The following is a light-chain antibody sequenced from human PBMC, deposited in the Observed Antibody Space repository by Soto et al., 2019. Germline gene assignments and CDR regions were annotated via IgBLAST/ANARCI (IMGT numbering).Light chain of an antibody. Sequence: DIQLTQSPSFLSASEGDRVTITCRASQDISSYLAWYQQKPGKAPKLLIYAASTLQSGVPSRFSGSGSGTEFTLTISSLQPEDFATYYCQQLNSYPITFGQGTRLEIK. J-gene: IGKJ5*01. CDR1: QDISSY. CDR2: AAS. V-gene: IGKV1-9*01. CDR3: QQLNSYPIT.